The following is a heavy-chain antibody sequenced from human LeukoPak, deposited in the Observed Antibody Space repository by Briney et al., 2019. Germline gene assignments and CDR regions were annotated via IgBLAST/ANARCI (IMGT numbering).Heavy chain of an antibody. D-gene: IGHD2-2*01. CDR2: IRYVGGKT. J-gene: IGHJ4*02. CDR3: AKDISIVVVPAAVSGNDY. V-gene: IGHV3-30*02. CDR1: GFTFSSDA. Sequence: PVGCLRLSCAASGFTFSSDAMRCVRQTPGKGVESVSFIRYVGGKTHYADSVKGRVTISRDNSKNALYLQMNSLRAGDTAVYYCAKDISIVVVPAAVSGNDYWGQGTLVSV.